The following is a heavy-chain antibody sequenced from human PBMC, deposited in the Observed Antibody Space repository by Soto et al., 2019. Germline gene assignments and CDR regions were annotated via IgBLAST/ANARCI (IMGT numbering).Heavy chain of an antibody. CDR1: GGSISSYY. CDR2: IYYSGSP. V-gene: IGHV4-59*01. Sequence: QVQLQESGPGRVKPSETLSLTCPASGGSISSYYWSWIRQPPGRGLEWIGYIYYSGSPKYNPSLKSRVTISVDTSKNQFSLKLSSVTAADTAVYYCARRYGSVFDYWGQGTLVTVSS. CDR3: ARRYGSVFDY. J-gene: IGHJ4*02. D-gene: IGHD6-19*01.